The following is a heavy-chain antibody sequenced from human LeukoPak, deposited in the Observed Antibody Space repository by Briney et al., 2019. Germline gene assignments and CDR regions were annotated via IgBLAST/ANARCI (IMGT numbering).Heavy chain of an antibody. V-gene: IGHV3-30*18. D-gene: IGHD6-6*01. CDR3: AKDLSRSSSLDY. CDR1: GFTFCISG. CDR2: ISYDGSNT. Sequence: GGSLRLSCAASGFTFCISGMRWGRQAPRAGLGWGAVISYDGSNTYYADSVKGRFTISRDNSQNTLYLQMNSLRAADTAVYYCAKDLSRSSSLDYWGQGTLVTVSS. J-gene: IGHJ4*02.